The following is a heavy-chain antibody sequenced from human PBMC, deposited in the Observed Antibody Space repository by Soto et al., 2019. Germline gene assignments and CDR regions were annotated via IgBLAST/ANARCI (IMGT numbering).Heavy chain of an antibody. J-gene: IGHJ6*02. CDR1: GYTFTSYY. V-gene: IGHV1-46*01. Sequence: ASVKVSCKASGYTFTSYYMHWVRQAPGQGLEWMGIINPSGGSTSYAQKFQGRVTMTRDTSTSTVYMELSSLRSEDTAVYYCASLYCTNGVCSPRYYGMDVWGQGTTVIVSS. D-gene: IGHD2-8*01. CDR2: INPSGGST. CDR3: ASLYCTNGVCSPRYYGMDV.